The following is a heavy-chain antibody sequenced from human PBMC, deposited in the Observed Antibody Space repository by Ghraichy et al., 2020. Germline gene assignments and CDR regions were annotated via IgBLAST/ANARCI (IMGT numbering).Heavy chain of an antibody. CDR2: IFSSGST. V-gene: IGHV4-4*07. Sequence: SETLSLTCTVSGGSINDHYWSWIRQRAGKGLEWIGRIFSSGSTNYNPSLKSRVTMSVDTSKNQFSLKLSSVSAADTALYYCEREVRNANYHFYAMDVWGQGTTVTVSS. D-gene: IGHD1-1*01. CDR1: GGSINDHY. CDR3: EREVRNANYHFYAMDV. J-gene: IGHJ6*02.